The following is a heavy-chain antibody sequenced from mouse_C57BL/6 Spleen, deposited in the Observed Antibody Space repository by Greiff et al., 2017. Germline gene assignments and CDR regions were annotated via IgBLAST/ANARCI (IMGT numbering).Heavy chain of an antibody. D-gene: IGHD3-1*01. CDR2: IYPGDGDT. CDR1: GYAFSSYW. J-gene: IGHJ4*01. V-gene: IGHV1-80*01. CDR3: ARKGLHDNSSYAMDY. Sequence: VKLQESGAELVKPGASVKISCKASGYAFSSYWMNWVKQRPGKGLEWIGQIYPGDGDTNYNGKFKGKATLTADKSSSTAYMQLSSLTSEDSAVYYCARKGLHDNSSYAMDYWGQGTSGTVSS.